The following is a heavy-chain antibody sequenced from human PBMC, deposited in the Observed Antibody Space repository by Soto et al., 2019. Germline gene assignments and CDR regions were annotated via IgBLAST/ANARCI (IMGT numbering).Heavy chain of an antibody. CDR3: ARDSPPPRE. Sequence: QVQLGQSGAEVKKPGAAVKVSCKASGYTFTSYYISWVRQARGQGLEWMGWISAYNGNTNYAQKLQGRVTMTTDTSTRTAYMELSSLRSDDPAVYYCARDSPPPREWGQGTLVTVSS. V-gene: IGHV1-18*01. CDR2: ISAYNGNT. J-gene: IGHJ4*02. CDR1: GYTFTSYY.